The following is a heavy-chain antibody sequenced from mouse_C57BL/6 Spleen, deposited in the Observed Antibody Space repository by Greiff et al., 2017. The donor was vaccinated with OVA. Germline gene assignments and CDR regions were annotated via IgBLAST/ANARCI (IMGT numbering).Heavy chain of an antibody. V-gene: IGHV1-82*01. Sequence: QVQLQQSGPELVKPGASVKISCKASGYAFSSSWMHWVKQGPGKGLEWIGRINPGDGATNYNGKFKGKATLTADKSSITAYIKLSSLTSEDSAVYFCVTTVELAYWGQGTLVTVSA. CDR2: INPGDGAT. J-gene: IGHJ3*01. CDR3: VTTVELAY. D-gene: IGHD1-1*01. CDR1: GYAFSSSW.